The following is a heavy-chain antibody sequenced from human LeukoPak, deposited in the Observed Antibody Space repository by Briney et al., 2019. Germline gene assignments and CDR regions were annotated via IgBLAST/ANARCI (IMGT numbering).Heavy chain of an antibody. Sequence: GGSLRPSCAASGFTFNSYWMHWFRQTPGKGLVWVSRINMDGSSTSYADSVKGRFTISRDTAKTTLFLQMNSLRADDTAVYYCARAGSYRFDFWGQGTLVTVSS. CDR2: INMDGSST. V-gene: IGHV3-74*01. CDR1: GFTFNSYW. J-gene: IGHJ5*01. CDR3: ARAGSYRFDF. D-gene: IGHD2-15*01.